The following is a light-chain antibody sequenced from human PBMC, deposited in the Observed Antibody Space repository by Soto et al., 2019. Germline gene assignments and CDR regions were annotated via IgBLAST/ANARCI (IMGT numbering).Light chain of an antibody. CDR3: QQYNSYSPIT. Sequence: DVQMTQSPSTLSASVGDRVTITCRASQTINIWLAWYQQKPGKAPKLLIYKASSLQSGVPSRFSGSGSGTEFTLTISSLQPDDFATYYCQQYNSYSPITFGQGTRLEIK. V-gene: IGKV1-5*03. CDR2: KAS. J-gene: IGKJ5*01. CDR1: QTINIW.